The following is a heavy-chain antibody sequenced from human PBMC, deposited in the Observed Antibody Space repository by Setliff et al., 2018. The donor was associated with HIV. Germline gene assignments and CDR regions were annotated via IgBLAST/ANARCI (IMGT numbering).Heavy chain of an antibody. J-gene: IGHJ4*02. Sequence: AGGSLRLSCTASGFAFGDYAMSWVRQAPGKGLEWVGFIRSKSYSATTEYAASVKGRFIISRDDSKGIAYLQMNSLKTEDTAVYYCATAPGYYDSSPFDWWGPGTLVTVSS. CDR1: GFAFGDYA. CDR2: IRSKSYSATT. V-gene: IGHV3-49*04. CDR3: ATAPGYYDSSPFDW. D-gene: IGHD3-22*01.